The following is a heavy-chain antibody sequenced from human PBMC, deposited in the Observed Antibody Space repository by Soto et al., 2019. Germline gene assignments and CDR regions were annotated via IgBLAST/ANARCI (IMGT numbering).Heavy chain of an antibody. D-gene: IGHD5-18*01. CDR1: GFTFGTYA. CDR2: ISGSGDST. Sequence: GGSLRLSCAASGFTFGTYAMSWVRQAPGKGLEWVSSISGSGDSTYYADSVKGRLTISRDNSKNTLYLQMNSLRAEDTALYYCAKDRSVDTRDWFDPWGQGTLVTVSS. CDR3: AKDRSVDTRDWFDP. V-gene: IGHV3-23*01. J-gene: IGHJ5*02.